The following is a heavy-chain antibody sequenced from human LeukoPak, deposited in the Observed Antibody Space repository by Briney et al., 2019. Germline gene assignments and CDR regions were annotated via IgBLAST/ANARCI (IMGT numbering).Heavy chain of an antibody. V-gene: IGHV1-2*02. CDR3: ARERAQWLVRDGFDY. CDR2: INPNSGGT. Sequence: ALVKVSCKASGYTFTGYYMHWVRQAPGQGLEWMGWINPNSGGTNYAQKFQGRVTMTRDTSISTAYMELSRLRSDDTAVYYCARERAQWLVRDGFDYWGQGTLVTVSS. J-gene: IGHJ4*02. CDR1: GYTFTGYY. D-gene: IGHD6-19*01.